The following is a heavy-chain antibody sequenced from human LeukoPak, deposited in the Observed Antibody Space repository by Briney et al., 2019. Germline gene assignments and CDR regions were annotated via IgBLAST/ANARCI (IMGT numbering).Heavy chain of an antibody. CDR1: RFTFSSYG. D-gene: IGHD5-18*01. V-gene: IGHV3-30*02. J-gene: IGHJ4*02. CDR3: ARADWDTAMIDY. Sequence: GGSLRLSCAASRFTFSSYGMHWVRQAPGKGLEWVAFIRYDGSNKYYADSVKGRFTISRDNAKNSLYLQMNSLRAEDTAVYYCARADWDTAMIDYWGQGTLVTVSS. CDR2: IRYDGSNK.